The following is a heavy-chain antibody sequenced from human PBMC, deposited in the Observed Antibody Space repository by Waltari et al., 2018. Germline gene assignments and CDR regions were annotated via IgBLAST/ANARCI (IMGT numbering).Heavy chain of an antibody. D-gene: IGHD1-7*01. Sequence: QVQLVESGGGVVQPGRSLRLSCAASGFTFSSYAMHWVRQAPGKGLEWVAVISYDGSNKYYADAVKGRFTISRDNSKNTLYLQMNSLRAEDTAVYYCAREHGELRHFDYWGQGTLVTVSS. CDR3: AREHGELRHFDY. CDR2: ISYDGSNK. V-gene: IGHV3-30-3*01. CDR1: GFTFSSYA. J-gene: IGHJ4*02.